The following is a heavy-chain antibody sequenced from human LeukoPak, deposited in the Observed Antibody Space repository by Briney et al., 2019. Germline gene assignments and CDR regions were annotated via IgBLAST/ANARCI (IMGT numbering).Heavy chain of an antibody. Sequence: PGGSLRLSCAASGFTFSSYGMHWVRQAPGKGLEWVAVISYDGSNKYYADSVKGRFTISRDNSKNTLYLQMNSLRVEDTAVYYCARDYKYAFDNWGQGTLVTVSS. J-gene: IGHJ4*02. CDR2: ISYDGSNK. D-gene: IGHD5-24*01. CDR3: ARDYKYAFDN. V-gene: IGHV3-30*03. CDR1: GFTFSSYG.